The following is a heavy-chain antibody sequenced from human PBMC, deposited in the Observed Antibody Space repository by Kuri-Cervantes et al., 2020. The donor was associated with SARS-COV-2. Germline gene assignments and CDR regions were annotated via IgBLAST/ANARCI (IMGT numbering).Heavy chain of an antibody. CDR3: ARDWNYLALSGDAFDI. V-gene: IGHV1-8*03. CDR1: GYTFTSYD. CDR2: MNPNSGNT. D-gene: IGHD1-7*01. Sequence: ASVKVSCKASGYTFTSYDINWVRQATGQGLEWVGWMNPNSGNTGYAQKFQGRVTITRNTSISTAYMELSSLRSDDTAVYYCARDWNYLALSGDAFDIWGQGTMVTVSS. J-gene: IGHJ3*02.